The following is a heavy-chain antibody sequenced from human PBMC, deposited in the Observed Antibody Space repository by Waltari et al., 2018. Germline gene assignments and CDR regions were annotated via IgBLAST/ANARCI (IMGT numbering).Heavy chain of an antibody. CDR1: GCSISSHS. Sequence: QVQLQESGPGLVKPSETLSLTCTFSGCSISSHSWSWIRQPPGKGLEWIGYIYYSGSTNYNPSLKSRVTISVDTSKNQFSLKLSSVTAADTAVYYCASATYYYDSSGYGRYFDLWGRGTLVTVSS. J-gene: IGHJ2*01. CDR3: ASATYYYDSSGYGRYFDL. V-gene: IGHV4-59*11. D-gene: IGHD3-22*01. CDR2: IYYSGST.